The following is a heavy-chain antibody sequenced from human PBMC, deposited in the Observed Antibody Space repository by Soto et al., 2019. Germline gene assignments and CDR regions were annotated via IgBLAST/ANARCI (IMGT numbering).Heavy chain of an antibody. Sequence: GGSLRLSCAASGFTFSSYAMSWVRQAPGKGLEWVSAISGSGGSTYYADSVKGRFTISRDNSKNTLYLQMNSLRAEDTAVYYCAKAPQGYSSSWYRAYYFDYWGQGTLVTVSS. CDR2: ISGSGGST. CDR3: AKAPQGYSSSWYRAYYFDY. D-gene: IGHD6-13*01. CDR1: GFTFSSYA. V-gene: IGHV3-23*01. J-gene: IGHJ4*02.